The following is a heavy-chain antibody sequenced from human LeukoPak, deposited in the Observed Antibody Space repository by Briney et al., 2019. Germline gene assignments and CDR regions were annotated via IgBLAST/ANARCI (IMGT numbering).Heavy chain of an antibody. V-gene: IGHV5-10-1*01. CDR1: GYSFTSYW. Sequence: GESLKISCKGSGYSFTSYWISWVRQMHGKGLEWMGRIDPSDSYTNYSPSFQGHVTISADKSISTAYLQWSSLKASDTAMYYCARHSGSSHYYGSGSYYLDYWGQGTLVTVSS. J-gene: IGHJ4*02. D-gene: IGHD3-10*01. CDR3: ARHSGSSHYYGSGSYYLDY. CDR2: IDPSDSYT.